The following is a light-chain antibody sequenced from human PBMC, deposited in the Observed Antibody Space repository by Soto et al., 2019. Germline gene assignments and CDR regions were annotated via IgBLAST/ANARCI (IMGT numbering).Light chain of an antibody. CDR1: QSVSSSY. V-gene: IGKV3-20*01. CDR3: QQYGSSLSIT. J-gene: IGKJ5*01. CDR2: GAS. Sequence: EIVLTQSPGTLSLSPGERATLSCRASQSVSSSYLAWYQQKHGQAPRLLIYGASSRATGIPDRFSGSGSGTGFTLTISRLEPEDFAVYYCQQYGSSLSITFGQGTRLEIK.